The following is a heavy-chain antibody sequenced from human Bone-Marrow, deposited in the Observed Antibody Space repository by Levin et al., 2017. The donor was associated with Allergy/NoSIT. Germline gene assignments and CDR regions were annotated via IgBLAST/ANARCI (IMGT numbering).Heavy chain of an antibody. D-gene: IGHD3-3*01. CDR2: ISGSGGST. J-gene: IGHJ4*02. Sequence: GGSLRLSCAASGFTFSSYAMSWVRQAPGKGLEWVSAISGSGGSTYYADSVKGRFTISRDNSKNTLYLQMNSLRAEDTAVYYCAKVAPRFYDFWSGLPHIFDYWGQGTLVTVSS. CDR3: AKVAPRFYDFWSGLPHIFDY. CDR1: GFTFSSYA. V-gene: IGHV3-23*01.